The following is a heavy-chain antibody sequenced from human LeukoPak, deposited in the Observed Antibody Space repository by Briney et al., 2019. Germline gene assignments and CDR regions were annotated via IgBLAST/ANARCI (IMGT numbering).Heavy chain of an antibody. V-gene: IGHV3-48*03. Sequence: GGSLRLSCAASGFTFSNYEMNWVRQAPGKGLEWVSSITSDSTIYYADSVKGRFTISRDNAKNSMYLQMNSLRAEDTAVYYCARELAGHDYYCGMDVWGQGTTVTVSS. CDR1: GFTFSNYE. CDR3: ARELAGHDYYCGMDV. D-gene: IGHD6-19*01. CDR2: ITSDSTI. J-gene: IGHJ6*02.